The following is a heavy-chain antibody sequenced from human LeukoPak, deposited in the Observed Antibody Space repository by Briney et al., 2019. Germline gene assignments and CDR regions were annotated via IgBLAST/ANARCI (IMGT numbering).Heavy chain of an antibody. CDR3: AVWGSPSIDY. V-gene: IGHV3-21*01. J-gene: IGHJ4*02. Sequence: PGGSLRLSCAASGFTFSSYSMNWVRQAPGKGLEWVSSISSSSSYIYYADSVKGRFTISRDNAKNSLYLQMNGLRAEDTAVYYCAVWGSPSIDYWGQGTLVTVSS. CDR2: ISSSSSYI. D-gene: IGHD3-16*01. CDR1: GFTFSSYS.